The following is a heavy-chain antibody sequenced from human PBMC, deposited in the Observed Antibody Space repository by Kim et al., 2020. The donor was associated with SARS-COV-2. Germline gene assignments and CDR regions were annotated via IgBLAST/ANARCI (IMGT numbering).Heavy chain of an antibody. CDR1: GFTFSSYA. J-gene: IGHJ6*01. CDR2: ISYDGSNK. V-gene: IGHV3-30*04. D-gene: IGHD2-15*01. CDR3: AGDSGGSPRYSYGMDV. Sequence: GGSLRLSCAAPGFTFSSYAMHWVRQAPGKGLEWVAVISYDGSNKYYADSVKGRFTISRDNSKNTLYLQMNSLRAEDTAVYYCAGDSGGSPRYSYGMDVWG.